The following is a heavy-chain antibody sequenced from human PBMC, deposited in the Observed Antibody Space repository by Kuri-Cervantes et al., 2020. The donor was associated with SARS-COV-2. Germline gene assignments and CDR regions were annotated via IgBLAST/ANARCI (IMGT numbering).Heavy chain of an antibody. D-gene: IGHD4-23*01. CDR2: IDWDDDK. Sequence: SGPTLVKPTRTLTLTCTFSGFSLSTSGMCVSWIRQPPGKALEWLALIDWDDDKYYSTSLKTRLTISKGTSKNQVVLTMTNMDPVDTATYYCARMGGGGYYYYGMDVWGQGTTVTVSS. CDR3: ARMGGGGYYYYGMDV. CDR1: GFSLSTSGMC. J-gene: IGHJ6*02. V-gene: IGHV2-70*01.